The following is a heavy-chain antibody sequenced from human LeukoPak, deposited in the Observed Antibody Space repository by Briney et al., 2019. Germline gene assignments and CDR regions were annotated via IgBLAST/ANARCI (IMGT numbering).Heavy chain of an antibody. J-gene: IGHJ3*02. Sequence: GGPLRLSCAASGFTFSSYRMNWVRQAPGKGLEWVSSISSSSSYIYYADSVKGRFTISRDNAKNSLYLQMNSLRAEDTAVYYCASDPPMEARGYAFDIWGQGTMVTVSS. CDR3: ASDPPMEARGYAFDI. V-gene: IGHV3-21*01. CDR1: GFTFSSYR. D-gene: IGHD3-10*01. CDR2: ISSSSSYI.